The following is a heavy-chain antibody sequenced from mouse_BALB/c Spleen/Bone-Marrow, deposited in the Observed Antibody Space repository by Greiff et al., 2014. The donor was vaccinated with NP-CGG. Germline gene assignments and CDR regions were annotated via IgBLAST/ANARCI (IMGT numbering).Heavy chain of an antibody. D-gene: IGHD2-4*01. V-gene: IGHV14-4*02. Sequence: SGAELVRSGASVKLSCTASGFNIKDYYMHWVKQRPEQGLEWIGWIDPENGDTEYAPKFQGKATMTAGTSSNTAYLQLSSLTSEDTAVYYCNARGDYDFDYFDYWGQGTTLTVSS. CDR1: GFNIKDYY. J-gene: IGHJ2*01. CDR2: IDPENGDT. CDR3: NARGDYDFDYFDY.